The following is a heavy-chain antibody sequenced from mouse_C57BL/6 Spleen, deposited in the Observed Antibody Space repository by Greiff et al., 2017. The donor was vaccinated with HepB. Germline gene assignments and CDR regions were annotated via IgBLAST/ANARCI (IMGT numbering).Heavy chain of an antibody. CDR2: IYPRSGNT. V-gene: IGHV1-81*01. CDR1: GYTFTSYG. J-gene: IGHJ2*01. Sequence: QVQLQQSGAELARPEASVKLSCKASGYTFTSYGISWVKQRTGQGLEWIGEIYPRSGNTYYNEKFKGKATLTADKSSSTAYMELRSLTSEDSAVYLCARRIYYDYDDYWGQGTTLTVSS. CDR3: ARRIYYDYDDY. D-gene: IGHD2-4*01.